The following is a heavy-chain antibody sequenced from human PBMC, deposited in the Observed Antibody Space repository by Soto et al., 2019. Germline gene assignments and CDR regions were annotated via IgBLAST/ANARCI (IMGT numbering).Heavy chain of an antibody. D-gene: IGHD6-19*01. CDR1: GYTLTELS. Sequence: GASVKVSCKVSGYTLTELSMHWVRQAPGKGLEWMVGFDPEDGETIYAQKFQGRVTMTEDTSTDTAYMELSSLRSEDTAVYYCATGAKSGYSSGWYFDYWGQGTLVTVSS. J-gene: IGHJ4*02. CDR3: ATGAKSGYSSGWYFDY. V-gene: IGHV1-24*01. CDR2: FDPEDGET.